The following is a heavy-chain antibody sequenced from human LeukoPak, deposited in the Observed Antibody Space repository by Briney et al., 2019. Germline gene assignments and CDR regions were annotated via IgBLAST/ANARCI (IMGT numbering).Heavy chain of an antibody. CDR1: GFTLSSYA. V-gene: IGHV3-23*01. CDR3: AKDVYNWNFYFDY. CDR2: ISASGYST. Sequence: QPGGSLRLSCAASGFTLSSYAMSWVRQAPGKGLEWVSAISASGYSTYYADSVKGRFTISRDNSKKTLYLQMNSLRAEDTAIFYCAKDVYNWNFYFDYWGQGTLVTVSS. J-gene: IGHJ4*02. D-gene: IGHD1-7*01.